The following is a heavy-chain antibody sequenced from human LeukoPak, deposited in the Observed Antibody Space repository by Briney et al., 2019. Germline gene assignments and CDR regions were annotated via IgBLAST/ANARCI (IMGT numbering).Heavy chain of an antibody. CDR2: INPNSGGT. CDR1: GYTFTGYY. D-gene: IGHD5-24*01. CDR3: ARDGTGVYNLVQY. J-gene: IGHJ4*02. V-gene: IGHV1-2*02. Sequence: GASVKVSCKASGYTFTGYYMHWVRQAPGQGLEWMVWINPNSGGTNYAQKFQGRVTMTRDTSISAVYMELSRLRSDDTAVYYCARDGTGVYNLVQYWGQGTLVTVSS.